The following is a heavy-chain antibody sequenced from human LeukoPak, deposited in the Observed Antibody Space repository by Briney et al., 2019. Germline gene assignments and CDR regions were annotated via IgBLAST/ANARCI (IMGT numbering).Heavy chain of an antibody. J-gene: IGHJ4*02. CDR3: ATKGGSGSYLFDY. CDR1: GFTIGSYW. CDR2: INGDGSSI. D-gene: IGHD3-10*01. V-gene: IGHV3-74*01. Sequence: TGGSLRLSCAASGFTIGSYWMHWVRQAPGKGLVRVSRINGDGSSISYADSVKGRFTISRDNAKNTLYLQMNSLRVEDTAVYYCATKGGSGSYLFDYWGQGTLVTVSS.